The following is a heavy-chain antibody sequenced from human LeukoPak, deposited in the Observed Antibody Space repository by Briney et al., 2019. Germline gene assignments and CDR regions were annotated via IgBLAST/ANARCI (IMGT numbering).Heavy chain of an antibody. D-gene: IGHD3-22*01. V-gene: IGHV3-30*02. CDR3: AKVNEYYDSGNY. J-gene: IGHJ4*02. Sequence: PGGSLRLSCIASGFTFNTYSMHWVRQAPGKGLEWVAFIRYDGSNKYYADSVKGRFTISRDNSKNTLYLQMNSLRAEDTAVYYCAKVNEYYDSGNYWGQGTLVTVSS. CDR2: IRYDGSNK. CDR1: GFTFNTYS.